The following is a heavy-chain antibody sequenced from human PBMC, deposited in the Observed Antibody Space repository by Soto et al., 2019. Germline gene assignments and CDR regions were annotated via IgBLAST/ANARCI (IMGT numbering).Heavy chain of an antibody. Sequence: PGGSLRLSCAASGFTFSDYYMSWIRQAPGKGLVWVSHINSDGSSTSYADSVKGQFTISRDYAKNTLYLQMNSLRAEDTAVYYCVSLNFGSAVQSTWGQGTLVTVSS. D-gene: IGHD3-10*01. CDR3: VSLNFGSAVQST. CDR2: INSDGSST. V-gene: IGHV3-74*01. J-gene: IGHJ4*02. CDR1: GFTFSDYY.